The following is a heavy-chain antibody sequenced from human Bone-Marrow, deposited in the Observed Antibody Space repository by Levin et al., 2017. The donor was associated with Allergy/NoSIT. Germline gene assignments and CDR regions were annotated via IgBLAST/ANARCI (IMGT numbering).Heavy chain of an antibody. D-gene: IGHD4-11*01. Sequence: GGSLRLSCAASGFTFSNYAMSWVRQAPGKGLEWVSTIPNSGSTTYYADPVKGRSTISRDNSKNTLYLQMSSLRAEDTAIYYCAKDPTAPRTAAYFQHWGPGTLVTVCS. V-gene: IGHV3-23*01. J-gene: IGHJ1*01. CDR2: IPNSGSTT. CDR3: AKDPTAPRTAAYFQH. CDR1: GFTFSNYA.